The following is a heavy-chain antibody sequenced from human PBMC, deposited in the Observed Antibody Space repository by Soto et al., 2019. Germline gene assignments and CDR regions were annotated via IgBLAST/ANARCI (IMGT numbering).Heavy chain of an antibody. CDR1: GYTFTSYG. V-gene: IGHV1-18*01. CDR3: ARVVIGYCSGGSCYSGAFDI. J-gene: IGHJ3*02. Sequence: ASVKVSCKASGYTFTSYGISWVRQAPGQGLEWMGWTSAYNGNTNYAQKLQGRVTMTTDTSTSTAYMELRSLRSDDTAVYYCARVVIGYCSGGSCYSGAFDIWGQ. CDR2: TSAYNGNT. D-gene: IGHD2-15*01.